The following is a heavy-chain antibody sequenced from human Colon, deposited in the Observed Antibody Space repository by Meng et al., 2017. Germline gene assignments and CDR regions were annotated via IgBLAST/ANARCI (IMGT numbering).Heavy chain of an antibody. CDR2: GST. CDR1: GASVSDTNYA. Sequence: QVQLQESGPGLVRPSATLSLTCTVSGASVSDTNYAWSWIRQPPGKGLEWIGYGSTNHNPSLKSRVTISVDTSKNQFSLTLNSVTAADTAVYYCARDNWGSPDYWGQGTLVTVSS. D-gene: IGHD7-27*01. J-gene: IGHJ4*02. V-gene: IGHV4-61*01. CDR3: ARDNWGSPDY.